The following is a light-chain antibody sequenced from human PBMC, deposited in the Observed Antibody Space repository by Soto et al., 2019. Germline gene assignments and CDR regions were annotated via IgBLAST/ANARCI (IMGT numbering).Light chain of an antibody. J-gene: IGKJ1*01. Sequence: DIQMTQSPASLSASVGDRVTITCRASQSISSYLNWYQQKPGKAPKLLIYAASSLPSAVPSRFSGSGSGTDFTLTISRLQPEDFATYYCQQSDSTLWRFGQGTKVEIK. CDR1: QSISSY. V-gene: IGKV1-39*01. CDR3: QQSDSTLWR. CDR2: AAS.